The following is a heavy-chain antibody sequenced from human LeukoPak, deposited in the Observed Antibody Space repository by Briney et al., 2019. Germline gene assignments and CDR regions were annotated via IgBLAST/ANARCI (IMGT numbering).Heavy chain of an antibody. Sequence: PGGSLRLSCAASGFTFSSYAMSWVRQAPGKGLEWVSAISGSGGSTYYADSVKGRFTISRDNAKNSLYLQMNSLRDEDTAIYYCARFSGAPFDYWGQGTLVTVSS. CDR1: GFTFSSYA. V-gene: IGHV3-23*01. CDR3: ARFSGAPFDY. D-gene: IGHD7-27*01. J-gene: IGHJ4*02. CDR2: ISGSGGST.